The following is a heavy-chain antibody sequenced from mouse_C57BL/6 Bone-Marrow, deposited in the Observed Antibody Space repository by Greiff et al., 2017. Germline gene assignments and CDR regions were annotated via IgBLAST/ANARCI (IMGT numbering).Heavy chain of an antibody. V-gene: IGHV1-80*01. CDR2: IYPGDGDT. Sequence: QVQLQQSGAELVKPGASVKISCKASGYAFSSYWMNWVKQRPGKGLEWIGQIYPGDGDTNYNGKFKGKATLTADKSSSTAYMQLSSLTSEDSAVYFCAGSRRDYYFDYWGQGTTLTVSS. CDR3: AGSRRDYYFDY. D-gene: IGHD1-1*01. J-gene: IGHJ2*01. CDR1: GYAFSSYW.